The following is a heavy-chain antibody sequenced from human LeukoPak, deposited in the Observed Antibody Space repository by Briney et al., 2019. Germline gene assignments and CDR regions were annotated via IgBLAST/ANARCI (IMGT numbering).Heavy chain of an antibody. CDR2: INPSGGST. CDR3: ARGGYGDPWAFDI. CDR1: GYTLTELS. D-gene: IGHD4-17*01. Sequence: ASVKVSCKVSGYTLTELSMHWVRQAPGQGLEWMGIINPSGGSTSYAQKFQGRVTMTRDMSTSTVYMELSSLRSEDTAVYYCARGGYGDPWAFDIWGQGTMVTVSS. V-gene: IGHV1-46*01. J-gene: IGHJ3*02.